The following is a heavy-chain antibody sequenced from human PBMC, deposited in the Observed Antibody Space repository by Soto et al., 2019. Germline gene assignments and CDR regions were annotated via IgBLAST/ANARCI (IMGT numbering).Heavy chain of an antibody. J-gene: IGHJ6*03. CDR3: AAGGYCSGGSCQDMDV. D-gene: IGHD2-15*01. Sequence: ASVKVSCKASGYTFTSYDINWVRQATGQGLEWMGWMNPNSGNTGYAQKFQGRVTMTRNTSISTAYMELSSLRSEDTAVYYCAAGGYCSGGSCQDMDVWGKGTKVTVSS. V-gene: IGHV1-8*01. CDR2: MNPNSGNT. CDR1: GYTFTSYD.